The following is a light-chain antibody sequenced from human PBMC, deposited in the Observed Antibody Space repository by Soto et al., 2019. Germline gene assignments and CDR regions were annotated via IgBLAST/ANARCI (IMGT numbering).Light chain of an antibody. Sequence: DIQMTQSPSSLSASVGDRFTLTCRASQSISTYLNWYQQKTGKAPDLLIYTASNLESGVPSRLSGSGYGTDLTLTISSMQTEDFETYFCQQSYSRPRTFGQGTKVDIK. CDR3: QQSYSRPRT. V-gene: IGKV1-39*01. J-gene: IGKJ1*01. CDR1: QSISTY. CDR2: TAS.